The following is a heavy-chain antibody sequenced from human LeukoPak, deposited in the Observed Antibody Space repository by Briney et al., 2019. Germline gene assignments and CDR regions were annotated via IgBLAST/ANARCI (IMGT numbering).Heavy chain of an antibody. V-gene: IGHV3-30-3*01. CDR3: AREPPFIWFGVDY. CDR1: GFTFSSYA. CDR2: ISYDGSNK. Sequence: GGSLRLSCAASGFTFSSYAMHWVRQAPGKGLEWVAVISYDGSNKYYADSVKGRFTISRDNSKNTLYLQMNSLRAEDTAVYYCAREPPFIWFGVDYWGQGTLVTVSS. J-gene: IGHJ4*02. D-gene: IGHD3-10*01.